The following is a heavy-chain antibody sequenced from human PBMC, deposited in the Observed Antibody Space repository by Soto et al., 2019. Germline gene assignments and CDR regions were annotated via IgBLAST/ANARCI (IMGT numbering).Heavy chain of an antibody. V-gene: IGHV3-7*03. CDR3: ARPKYSGTSGSLDC. CDR2: IKQDGSEK. Sequence: HPXGSLRLSCSAAGFTFSSYWMSWVRQAPGKGLEWVANIKQDGSEKYYVDSVKGRFTISRDNAKNSLYLQMDSLRAEDTAVYYCARPKYSGTSGSLDCWGQGTLVTVSS. D-gene: IGHD1-26*01. CDR1: GFTFSSYW. J-gene: IGHJ4*02.